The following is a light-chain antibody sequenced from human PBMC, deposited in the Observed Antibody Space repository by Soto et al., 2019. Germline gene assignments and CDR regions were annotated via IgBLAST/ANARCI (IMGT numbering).Light chain of an antibody. CDR1: QIISTY. CDR3: QQSYTSPPWT. V-gene: IGKV1-39*01. J-gene: IGKJ1*01. CDR2: RAS. Sequence: DIQMTQSPSSLSASVGDRVTISCRASQIISTYLNWYQQKPGTAPRVLISRASSVKSGVPPRFSGSGSGRDFTLTISSLRPEDIATYFCQQSYTSPPWTFGQGTKVEVK.